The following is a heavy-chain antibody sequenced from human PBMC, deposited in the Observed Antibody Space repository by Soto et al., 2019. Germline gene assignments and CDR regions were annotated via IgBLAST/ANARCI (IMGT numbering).Heavy chain of an antibody. CDR3: ARVGYYYDSSGYYLSFDY. CDR2: MNPNSGNT. V-gene: IGHV1-8*01. J-gene: IGHJ4*02. Sequence: ASVKVSCKASGYTFTNYDINWVRQATGQGLEWMGWMNPNSGNTGYAQKFQGRVTMTRNTSISTAYMELSSLRSEDTAVYYCARVGYYYDSSGYYLSFDYWGQGTLVTSPQ. D-gene: IGHD3-22*01. CDR1: GYTFTNYD.